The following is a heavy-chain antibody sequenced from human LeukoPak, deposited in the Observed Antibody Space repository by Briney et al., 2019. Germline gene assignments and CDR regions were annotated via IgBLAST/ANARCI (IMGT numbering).Heavy chain of an antibody. D-gene: IGHD2-21*02. CDR3: ASRYCGGDCYSDPRGYYYYGMDV. Sequence: ASVKVSCKASGYTFTSYAMNWVRQAPGQGLEWMGWINTNTGNPTYAQGFTGRFVFSLDTSVSTAYLQISSLKAEDTAVYYCASRYCGGDCYSDPRGYYYYGMDVWGQGTTVTVSS. CDR1: GYTFTSYA. J-gene: IGHJ6*02. CDR2: INTNTGNP. V-gene: IGHV7-4-1*02.